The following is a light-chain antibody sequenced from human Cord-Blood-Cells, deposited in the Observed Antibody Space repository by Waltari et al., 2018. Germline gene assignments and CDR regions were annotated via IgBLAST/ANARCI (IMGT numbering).Light chain of an antibody. CDR2: RNN. J-gene: IGLJ3*02. V-gene: IGLV1-47*01. Sequence: QSVLTQPPSASGTPGQTVTISCSATTPTIGSNYVSCYQQLPGTAPKLLIYRNNQRPSGVPDRFSGSKSGTSASLAISGLRSEDEADYYCAAWDDSLSVNWVFGGGTKLTVL. CDR3: AAWDDSLSVNWV. CDR1: TPTIGSNY.